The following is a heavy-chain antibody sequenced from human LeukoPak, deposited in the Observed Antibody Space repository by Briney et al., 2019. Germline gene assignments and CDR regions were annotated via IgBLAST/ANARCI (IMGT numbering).Heavy chain of an antibody. Sequence: GSLRLSCAASGFTFSSYSMNWVRQAPGKGLEWVANIKQDGSEKYYVDSVKGRFTISRDNAKNSLYLQMNSLRAEDTAVYYCARAAVAGLNWFDPWGQGTLVTVSS. J-gene: IGHJ5*02. CDR1: GFTFSSYS. CDR2: IKQDGSEK. D-gene: IGHD6-19*01. CDR3: ARAAVAGLNWFDP. V-gene: IGHV3-7*01.